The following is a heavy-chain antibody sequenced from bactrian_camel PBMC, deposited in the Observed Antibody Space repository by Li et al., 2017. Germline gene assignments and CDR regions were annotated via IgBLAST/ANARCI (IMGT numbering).Heavy chain of an antibody. CDR1: GSGYISGSYC. V-gene: IGHV3S1*01. D-gene: IGHD1*01. Sequence: HVQLVESGGDSVQAGGSLRLSCAASGSGYISGSYCLGWFRQVPGKEREGVAAINASGGRTYYRDSVKGRFTISQDNAKNTVYLQMNSLKQEDTAVYYCAADQLFKSGDACVRGPGTQVTVS. CDR2: INASGGRT. CDR3: AADQLFKSGDACV. J-gene: IGHJ4*01.